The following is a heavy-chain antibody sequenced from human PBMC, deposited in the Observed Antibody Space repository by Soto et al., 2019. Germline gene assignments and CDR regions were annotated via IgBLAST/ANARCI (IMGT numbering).Heavy chain of an antibody. Sequence: ETLSLTCAVYGGSFSGYYWSWIRQPPGKGLEWIGEINHSGSTNYNPSLKSRVTISVDTSKNQFSLKLSSVTAADTAVYYCARSKPGIAVAGTRTFDYWGQGTLVTVSS. CDR2: INHSGST. D-gene: IGHD6-19*01. V-gene: IGHV4-34*01. CDR1: GGSFSGYY. J-gene: IGHJ4*02. CDR3: ARSKPGIAVAGTRTFDY.